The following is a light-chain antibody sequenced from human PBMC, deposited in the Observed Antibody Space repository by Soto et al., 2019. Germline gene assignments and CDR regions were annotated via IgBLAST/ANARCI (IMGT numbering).Light chain of an antibody. CDR3: QQLNSYPFLT. J-gene: IGKJ4*01. CDR1: QGISSY. Sequence: DIPLTQSPSFLSASVGDRVTITCRASQGISSYLAWYQQKPGKAPKLLIYAASTLQSGVPSWFIGSGSGTEFTLTISSLQPEDFATYYCQQLNSYPFLTFGGGTKVEIK. V-gene: IGKV1-9*01. CDR2: AAS.